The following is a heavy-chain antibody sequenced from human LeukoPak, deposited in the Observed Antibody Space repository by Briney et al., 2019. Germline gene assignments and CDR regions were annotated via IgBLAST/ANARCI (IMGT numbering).Heavy chain of an antibody. D-gene: IGHD1-26*01. Sequence: GGSLRLSCAASGFTFSSYAMSWVRQAPGKGLEWVSAISGSGGSTYYADSVKGRFTISRDNSKNTLYLQMNSLKTEDTAMYYCTTGSGMLWGQGTLVSVSS. J-gene: IGHJ4*02. CDR3: TTGSGML. V-gene: IGHV3-23*01. CDR2: ISGSGGST. CDR1: GFTFSSYA.